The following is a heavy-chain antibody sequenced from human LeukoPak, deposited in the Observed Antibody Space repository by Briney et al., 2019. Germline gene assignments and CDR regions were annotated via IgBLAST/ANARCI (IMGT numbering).Heavy chain of an antibody. V-gene: IGHV3-74*01. CDR2: INSDGINT. CDR3: AKVLPYYYDSSGYYWPQNYFDY. D-gene: IGHD3-22*01. Sequence: GGSLRLSCAASGFTFSNYWMHWVRQAPGKGLVWVSRINSDGINTSYADSVKGRFTISRDNAKNTLYLQMNSLRAEDTAVYYCAKVLPYYYDSSGYYWPQNYFDYWGQGTLVTVSS. CDR1: GFTFSNYW. J-gene: IGHJ4*02.